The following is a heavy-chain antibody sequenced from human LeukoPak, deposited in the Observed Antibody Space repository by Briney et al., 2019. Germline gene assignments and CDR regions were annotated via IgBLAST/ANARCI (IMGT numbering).Heavy chain of an antibody. D-gene: IGHD6-19*01. Sequence: ASVKVSCKASGYTFTGYYIHWVRQAPGQGLEWMGWINPNSGGTKYAQRFEGRVTMTRDTSISTAYMELSSLRSDDTAVYFCARERDLGSSGWFHWFDPWGQGTLVTVSS. CDR3: ARERDLGSSGWFHWFDP. CDR2: INPNSGGT. V-gene: IGHV1-2*02. CDR1: GYTFTGYY. J-gene: IGHJ5*02.